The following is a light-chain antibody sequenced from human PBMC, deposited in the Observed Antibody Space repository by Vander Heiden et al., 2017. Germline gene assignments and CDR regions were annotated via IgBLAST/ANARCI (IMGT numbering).Light chain of an antibody. J-gene: IGKJ3*01. CDR2: VAS. V-gene: IGKV1-39*01. CDR3: QQSYNTPRT. CDR1: QSSDSY. Sequence: DIQMTQSPSSLATSVGYRGTITCRSSQSSDSYLNWYQQRPGKVPKLLIYVASSLPSGVPSRFSASGYGTDFTLTISSLQPEDFATYYCQQSYNTPRTFGPGTRVDIK.